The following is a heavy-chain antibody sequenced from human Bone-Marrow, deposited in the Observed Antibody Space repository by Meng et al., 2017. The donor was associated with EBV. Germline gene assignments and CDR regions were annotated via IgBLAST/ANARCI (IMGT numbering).Heavy chain of an antibody. Sequence: QVQLQQWGAGLLKPSETLSLTCAVYGGSFSGYYWSWIRQPPGKGLEWIGEINHSGSTNYNPSLKSRVTISVDTSKNQFSLKLSSVTAADTAVYYCARGLGRITIFGVARGFDYWGQGTLVIVSS. CDR1: GGSFSGYY. J-gene: IGHJ4*02. CDR3: ARGLGRITIFGVARGFDY. V-gene: IGHV4-34*01. D-gene: IGHD3-3*01. CDR2: INHSGST.